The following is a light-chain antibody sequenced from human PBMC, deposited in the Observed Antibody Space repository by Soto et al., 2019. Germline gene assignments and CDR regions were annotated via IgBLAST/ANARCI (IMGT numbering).Light chain of an antibody. V-gene: IGKV1-5*03. Sequence: DIQMTQSPSTLSGSVGDRVTITCRASQTISSWLAWYQQKPGKAPKLLIYKASTLKSGVPSRFSGSGSGTEFTLTISSLQPDDFATYYCQHYNSYGTFGQGTKVDI. CDR3: QHYNSYGT. CDR2: KAS. CDR1: QTISSW. J-gene: IGKJ1*01.